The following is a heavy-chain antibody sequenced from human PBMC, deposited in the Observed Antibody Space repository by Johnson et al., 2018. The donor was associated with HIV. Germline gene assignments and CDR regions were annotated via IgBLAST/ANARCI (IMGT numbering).Heavy chain of an antibody. CDR3: ARGRGPRGAFDI. D-gene: IGHD3-16*01. Sequence: VQLVESGGGLVQPGGSLRLSCVASGFTVSSNHMTWVRQAPGKGLEWVSVIYSGGSTDYADSLMGRFTISSDNSKNTLYLQMNSLRAEDTAVYYCARGRGPRGAFDIWGQGTMVTVSS. J-gene: IGHJ3*02. CDR1: GFTVSSNH. V-gene: IGHV3-66*01. CDR2: IYSGGST.